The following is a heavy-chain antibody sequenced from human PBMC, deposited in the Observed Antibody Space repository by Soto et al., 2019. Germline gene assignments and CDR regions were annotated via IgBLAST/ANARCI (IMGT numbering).Heavy chain of an antibody. D-gene: IGHD2-15*01. CDR3: AREGWNCSGGSCYSFSYYCYMDV. J-gene: IGHJ6*03. CDR1: GYTFTSYG. V-gene: IGHV1-18*01. Sequence: ASVKVSCKASGYTFTSYGISWVRQAPGQGLEWMGWISAYNGNTNYAQKLQGRVTMTTDTSTSTAYMELRSLRSDDTAVYYCAREGWNCSGGSCYSFSYYCYMDVWGKGTTVTVSS. CDR2: ISAYNGNT.